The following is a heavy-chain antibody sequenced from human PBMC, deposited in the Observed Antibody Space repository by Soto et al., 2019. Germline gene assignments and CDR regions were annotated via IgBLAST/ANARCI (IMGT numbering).Heavy chain of an antibody. J-gene: IGHJ6*02. CDR1: GGSIISGGYS. V-gene: IGHV4-30-2*01. Sequence: SETLSLTCAVSGGSIISGGYSWSWIRQPPGKGLEWIGYIYHSGSTYYNPSLKSRVTISVDRSKNQFSLKLSSVTAADTAVYYCASIQLWSPYYYYGMDVWGQGTTVTVSS. CDR2: IYHSGST. D-gene: IGHD5-18*01. CDR3: ASIQLWSPYYYYGMDV.